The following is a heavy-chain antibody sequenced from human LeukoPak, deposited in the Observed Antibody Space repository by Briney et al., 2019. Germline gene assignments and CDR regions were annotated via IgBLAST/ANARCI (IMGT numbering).Heavy chain of an antibody. CDR3: AKDMAGTFDY. D-gene: IGHD1-7*01. CDR2: ISWNSGSI. CDR1: GFTFDDYA. J-gene: IGHJ4*02. Sequence: GGSLRLSCAASGFTFDDYAMHWVRQAPGKGLEWVSGISWNSGSIGYADSVKGRFTIPRDNAKNSLYLQMNSLRAEDTALYYCAKDMAGTFDYWGQGTLVTVSS. V-gene: IGHV3-9*01.